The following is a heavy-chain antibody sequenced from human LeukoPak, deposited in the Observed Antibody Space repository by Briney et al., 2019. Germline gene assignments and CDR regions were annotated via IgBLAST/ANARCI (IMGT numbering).Heavy chain of an antibody. J-gene: IGHJ4*02. CDR1: GFTFSSHG. D-gene: IGHD3-10*01. Sequence: PGGSLRLSCAASGFTFSSHGMHWVRQAPGKGLQWVAFIKFDGLVTYYADSVKGRFTISRDKSKNTLFLQMKSLRADDTAVYFCAKDRQYYASGSYSHWGQETLGTVSS. CDR3: AKDRQYYASGSYSH. CDR2: IKFDGLVT. V-gene: IGHV3-30*02.